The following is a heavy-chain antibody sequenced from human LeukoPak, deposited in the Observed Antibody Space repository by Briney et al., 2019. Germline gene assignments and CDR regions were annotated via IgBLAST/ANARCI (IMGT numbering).Heavy chain of an antibody. V-gene: IGHV4-59*01. Sequence: SETLSLTCTVSGGSISSYYWNWIREPPGKGLEWIGYIYYSGSTNYNPSLKSRVTISVDTSKNQFSLKLNSVTAADTAVYYCARSLGHHDYWGQGTLVTVSS. CDR2: IYYSGST. D-gene: IGHD7-27*01. J-gene: IGHJ4*02. CDR1: GGSISSYY. CDR3: ARSLGHHDY.